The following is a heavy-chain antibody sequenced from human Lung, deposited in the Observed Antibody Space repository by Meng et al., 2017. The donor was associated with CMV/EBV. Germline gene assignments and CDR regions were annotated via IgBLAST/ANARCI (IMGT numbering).Heavy chain of an antibody. CDR1: GYTFTSYY. J-gene: IGHJ4*02. D-gene: IGHD3-10*01. Sequence: ASXXVSCKASGYTFTSYYLHWIRQAPGQGLEWMGIVNPAGGDATYARTFEGRVTMTRDRSTDIVYLELNRLTPEHTAVYYCARGESINYWGQGTVVTVSS. V-gene: IGHV1-46*01. CDR3: ARGESINY. CDR2: VNPAGGDA.